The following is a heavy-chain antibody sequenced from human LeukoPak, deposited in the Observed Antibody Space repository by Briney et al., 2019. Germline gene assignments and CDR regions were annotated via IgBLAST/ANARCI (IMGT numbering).Heavy chain of an antibody. J-gene: IGHJ4*02. CDR2: INHSGST. V-gene: IGHV4-34*01. CDR3: ARTSSSQKPRLDY. Sequence: SETLSLTCAVYGGSFSGYYWSWIRQPPGKGLEWIGEINHSGSTNYNPSLKSRVTISVDTSKNQFSLKLSSVTAADTAVYYCARTSSSQKPRLDYWGQGTLVTVSS. D-gene: IGHD6-13*01. CDR1: GGSFSGYY.